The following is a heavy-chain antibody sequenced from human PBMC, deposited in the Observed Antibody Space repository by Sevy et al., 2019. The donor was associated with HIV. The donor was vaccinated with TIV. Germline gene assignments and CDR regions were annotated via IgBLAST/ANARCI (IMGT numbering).Heavy chain of an antibody. Sequence: GGSLRLSCAASGFTFSSYSMNWVRQAPGKGLEWVSSISSSSSYIYYADSVKGRFTIARDNAKNSLYLQMNSLRAEDTAVYYCARGAHSNGNYWGQGTLVTVSS. CDR2: ISSSSSYI. CDR1: GFTFSSYS. CDR3: ARGAHSNGNY. V-gene: IGHV3-21*01. J-gene: IGHJ4*02. D-gene: IGHD3-22*01.